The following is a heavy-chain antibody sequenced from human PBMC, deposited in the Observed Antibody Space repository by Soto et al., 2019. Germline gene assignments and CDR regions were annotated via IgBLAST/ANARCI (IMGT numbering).Heavy chain of an antibody. CDR3: ARDMHAGLTHYFDP. Sequence: SETLSLTCAGYGGSFSGYYWSWIRQTPGKGLEWLGEINHRGSTNYNPSLKSRVSISVDTSRTQFSLKLSSVTAADTAVYYCARDMHAGLTHYFDPWGQGTLVTVSS. V-gene: IGHV4-34*01. CDR2: INHRGST. CDR1: GGSFSGYY. D-gene: IGHD1-26*01. J-gene: IGHJ5*02.